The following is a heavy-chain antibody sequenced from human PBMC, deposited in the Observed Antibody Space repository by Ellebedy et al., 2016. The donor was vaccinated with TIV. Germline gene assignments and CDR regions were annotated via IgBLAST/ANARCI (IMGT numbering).Heavy chain of an antibody. D-gene: IGHD3-10*01. J-gene: IGHJ5*02. V-gene: IGHV4-39*07. CDR1: GGSISTSNFY. CDR3: ARDDPSGWLDP. Sequence: MPSETLSLTCTVSGGSISTSNFYWGWVRQPPGKGLEWIGTIYYRGATQYNPSLKSRVTISVDTSKDQFSLKMNSVTAADTAVYYCARDDPSGWLDPWGQGTLVTVSS. CDR2: IYYRGAT.